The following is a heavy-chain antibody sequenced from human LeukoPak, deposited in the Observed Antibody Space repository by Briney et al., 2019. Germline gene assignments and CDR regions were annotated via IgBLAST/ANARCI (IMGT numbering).Heavy chain of an antibody. V-gene: IGHV3-7*01. CDR1: GFTFGSYW. CDR3: VRGRYCNSISCDYFDY. CDR2: IKEDGSEK. Sequence: GGSLRLSCAASGFTFGSYWMSWVRRAPGKGLEWVANIKEDGSEKYYVDSVKGRFTISRDNAKNSLYLQMNSLRAEDTAVYYCVRGRYCNSISCDYFDYWGQGTLVTVSS. D-gene: IGHD2-2*01. J-gene: IGHJ4*02.